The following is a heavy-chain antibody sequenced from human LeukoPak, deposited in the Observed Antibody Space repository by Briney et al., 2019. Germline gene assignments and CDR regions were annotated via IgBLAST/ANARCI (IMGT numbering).Heavy chain of an antibody. CDR2: MNPKTGKT. D-gene: IGHD1-1*01. CDR1: GYTFSSYE. J-gene: IGHJ4*02. V-gene: IGHV1-8*01. CDR3: ARIRPVTTGLKGYYFDY. Sequence: ASVKVSCMTSGYTFSSYEINWVRQATGRGLEWVGWMNPKTGKTAYARNLQGRVTITRDTSISTAYMDLSGLRSEDTAVYYCARIRPVTTGLKGYYFDYWGQGTLVTVSS.